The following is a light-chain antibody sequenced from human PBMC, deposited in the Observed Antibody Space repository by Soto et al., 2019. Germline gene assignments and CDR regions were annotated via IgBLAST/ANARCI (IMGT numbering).Light chain of an antibody. CDR1: ESVSDNY. Sequence: EIVLTQSPGTVSLSPGERATLSCRASESVSDNYLAWYQQRSGQAPRLVIYGASSRASAVPDRFSGSGSGTDFTLTISSLEPEDFAVYYCQQRSNWSITFGQGTRLDI. V-gene: IGKV3D-20*02. CDR3: QQRSNWSIT. J-gene: IGKJ5*01. CDR2: GAS.